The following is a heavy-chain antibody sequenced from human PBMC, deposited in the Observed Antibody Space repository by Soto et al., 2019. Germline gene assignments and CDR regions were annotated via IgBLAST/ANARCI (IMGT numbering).Heavy chain of an antibody. CDR1: GFTFDDYA. D-gene: IGHD1-26*01. Sequence: GGSLRLSCAASGFTFDDYAMHWVRQAPGKGLEWVSLISGDGGSTYYADSVKGRFTISRDNSKNSLYLQMNSLRTEDTALYYCANDLAWLGWELLGFDYWGQGTLVTVSS. J-gene: IGHJ4*02. CDR3: ANDLAWLGWELLGFDY. CDR2: ISGDGGST. V-gene: IGHV3-43*02.